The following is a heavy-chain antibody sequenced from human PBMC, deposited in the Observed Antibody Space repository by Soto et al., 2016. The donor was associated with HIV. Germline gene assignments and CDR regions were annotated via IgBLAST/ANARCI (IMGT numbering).Heavy chain of an antibody. CDR3: ASSDSGYDPGGKGYYNYYMDV. CDR1: GGTFSSYV. V-gene: IGHV1-69*10. J-gene: IGHJ6*03. CDR2: ITPILGIA. D-gene: IGHD5-12*01. Sequence: QVQLVQSGAEVEKPGSSVKVSCKASGGTFSSYVISWVRQAPGQGLEWMGGITPILGIATYAQKFQGRVTITADKSTSTAYMELSTLRSEDTAVYYCASSDSGYDPGGKGYYNYYMDVWGKGTTVTVSS.